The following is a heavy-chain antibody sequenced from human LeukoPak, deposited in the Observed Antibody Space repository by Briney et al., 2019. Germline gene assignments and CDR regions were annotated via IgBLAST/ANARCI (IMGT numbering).Heavy chain of an antibody. D-gene: IGHD3-10*01. Sequence: GRSLRLSCAASGFTFDDYAMHWVRQAPGKGLEWVSGISWNSGSIGYADSVKGRFTISRDNAKNSLYLQMNSLRAEDTALYYCAKGGFGELLISSGFDYWAREPWSPSPQ. J-gene: IGHJ4*02. CDR2: ISWNSGSI. CDR3: AKGGFGELLISSGFDY. V-gene: IGHV3-9*01. CDR1: GFTFDDYA.